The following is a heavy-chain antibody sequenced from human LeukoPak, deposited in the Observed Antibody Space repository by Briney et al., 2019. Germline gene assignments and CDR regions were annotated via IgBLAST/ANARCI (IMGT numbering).Heavy chain of an antibody. V-gene: IGHV1-46*01. CDR2: INPSGGST. Sequence: ASVKVSCKASGYTFTSYYMHWVRQAPGQGLEWMGLINPSGGSTSYAQKFQGRVTMTRDMSTSTVYMELSSLRSEDTAVYYCARDSLGYCSSTGCYAFDIWGQGTMVTVSS. D-gene: IGHD2-2*01. CDR3: ARDSLGYCSSTGCYAFDI. J-gene: IGHJ3*02. CDR1: GYTFTSYY.